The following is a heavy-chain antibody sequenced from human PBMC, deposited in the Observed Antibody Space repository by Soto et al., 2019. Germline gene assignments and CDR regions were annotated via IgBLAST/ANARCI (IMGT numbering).Heavy chain of an antibody. J-gene: IGHJ6*02. Sequence: QVQLVESGGGAVQPGRSLRLSCAASGFTFSSYGLHWVRQAPGKGLEWVAVIWYDGSNKYYADSVKGRFTISRDNSKNTLYLQMNSLRAEDTAVYYCARGRYCSSTSCNTYGMDVWGHGTTVTVSS. CDR3: ARGRYCSSTSCNTYGMDV. CDR2: IWYDGSNK. CDR1: GFTFSSYG. V-gene: IGHV3-33*01. D-gene: IGHD2-2*01.